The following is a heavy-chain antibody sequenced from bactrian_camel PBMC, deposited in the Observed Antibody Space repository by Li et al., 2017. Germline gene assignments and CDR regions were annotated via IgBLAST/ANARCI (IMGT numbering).Heavy chain of an antibody. CDR1: RSTFSRIC. D-gene: IGHD2*01. Sequence: HVQLVESGGGSVQSGGSLRLSCAVSRSTFSRICMGWFRQAPGEAREGVAITQSDGLKRYADSVKGRFTISQDNAENTLYLQMNDLKPEDAATYYCAADRSWSASGAYNATNYWGRGTQVTVS. J-gene: IGHJ4*01. CDR2: TQSDGLKR. V-gene: IGHV3S6*01. CDR3: AADRSWSASGAYNATNY.